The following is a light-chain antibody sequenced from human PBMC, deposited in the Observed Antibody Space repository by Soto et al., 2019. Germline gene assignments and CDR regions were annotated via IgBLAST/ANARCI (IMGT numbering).Light chain of an antibody. CDR3: QEYNSYTGT. J-gene: IGKJ1*01. V-gene: IGKV1-5*01. CDR1: RSVDPW. CDR2: DAS. Sequence: DTQITQPPSTLSASVGDRVTITCRASRSVDPWLAWYQQKPGKAPKLLIYDASSLQSGVPSRFSGSGSGTEFTLTISSLQPDDFGTYYCQEYNSYTGTFGPGTKVDI.